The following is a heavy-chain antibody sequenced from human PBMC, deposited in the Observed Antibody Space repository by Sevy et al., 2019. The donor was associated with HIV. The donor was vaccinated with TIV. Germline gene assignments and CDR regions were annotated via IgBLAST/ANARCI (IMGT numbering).Heavy chain of an antibody. J-gene: IGHJ4*02. D-gene: IGHD3-22*01. CDR2: IKGKSNGGTT. V-gene: IGHV3-15*07. CDR3: TTERHYFDINTGYPEIVPIAY. Sequence: GGSLRLSCAASGFTFTNAWMNWVRQAPGMRLEWVGRIKGKSNGGTTDYAAPVKGRFTISRDDSKNTLYLQMTSLKIEDTAVYYCTTERHYFDINTGYPEIVPIAYWGQGRLVTVSS. CDR1: GFTFTNAW.